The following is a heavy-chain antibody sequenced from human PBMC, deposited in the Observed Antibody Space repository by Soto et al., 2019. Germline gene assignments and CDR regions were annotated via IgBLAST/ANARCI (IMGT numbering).Heavy chain of an antibody. D-gene: IGHD3-10*01. V-gene: IGHV1-18*04. CDR1: GYTFTSCG. CDR2: ISAYNGNT. J-gene: IGHJ4*02. Sequence: GAPVKVSCKASGYTFTSCGISWVRQAPGQGLEWMGWISAYNGNTNYAQKLQGRVTMTTDTSTSTAYMELRSLRSDDTAVYYCARALGLHITMVRHYYFDYWVQGTLVTVSS. CDR3: ARALGLHITMVRHYYFDY.